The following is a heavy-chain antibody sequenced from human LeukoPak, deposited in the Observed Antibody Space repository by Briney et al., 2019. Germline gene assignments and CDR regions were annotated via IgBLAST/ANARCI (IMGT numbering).Heavy chain of an antibody. V-gene: IGHV3-30*03. Sequence: GGSLRLSCAASGFTFSSYGMHWVRQAPGKGLEWVAVISYDGSNKYYADSVKGRFTISRDNSKNTLYLQMNSLRAEDTAVYYCARDSSIVVVPAASGYPDYWGQGTLVTASS. CDR1: GFTFSSYG. CDR2: ISYDGSNK. D-gene: IGHD2-2*01. CDR3: ARDSSIVVVPAASGYPDY. J-gene: IGHJ4*02.